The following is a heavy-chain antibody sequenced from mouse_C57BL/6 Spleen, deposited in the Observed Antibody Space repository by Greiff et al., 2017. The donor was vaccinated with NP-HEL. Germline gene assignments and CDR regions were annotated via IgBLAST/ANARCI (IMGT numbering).Heavy chain of an antibody. J-gene: IGHJ4*01. Sequence: EVQRVESGGGLVQPKGSLKLSCAASGFSFNTYAMNWVRQAPGKGLEWVARIRSKSNNYATFYADSVKDRFTISRDDSESMLYLQMNNLKTEDTAMYYCVRHGGNPYAMDYWGQGTSVTVSS. CDR3: VRHGGNPYAMDY. D-gene: IGHD2-1*01. CDR1: GFSFNTYA. CDR2: IRSKSNNYAT. V-gene: IGHV10-1*01.